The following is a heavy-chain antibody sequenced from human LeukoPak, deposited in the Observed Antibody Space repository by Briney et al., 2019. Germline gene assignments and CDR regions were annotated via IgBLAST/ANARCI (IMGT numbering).Heavy chain of an antibody. CDR2: INSDGTST. CDR3: ASGYARSARHQSDF. Sequence: GGSLRLSCVVSGFTFSDFWMYWVRQAPGKGLVWVSRINSDGTSTNYAGSVKGRFTISRDNAKNTLYLQMNSLRVEDTAVYYCASGYARSARHQSDFWGQGTVVTVSS. V-gene: IGHV3-74*01. CDR1: GFTFSDFW. J-gene: IGHJ4*02. D-gene: IGHD5-12*01.